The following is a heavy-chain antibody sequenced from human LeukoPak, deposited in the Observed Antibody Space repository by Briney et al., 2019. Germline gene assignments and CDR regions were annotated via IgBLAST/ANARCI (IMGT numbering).Heavy chain of an antibody. J-gene: IGHJ3*02. CDR2: IYYNGNT. V-gene: IGHV4-39*02. Sequence: SETLSLTCNVSGGSIGGHTFYWDWTRLPPGKGLEWIATIYYNGNTFYNPSLKSRGAISIDMSKSHFSLHLSSVSAADTAVYYCARLTALAGHRGAFDIWGPGTMVTVSS. CDR1: GGSIGGHTFY. CDR3: ARLTALAGHRGAFDI. D-gene: IGHD6-19*01.